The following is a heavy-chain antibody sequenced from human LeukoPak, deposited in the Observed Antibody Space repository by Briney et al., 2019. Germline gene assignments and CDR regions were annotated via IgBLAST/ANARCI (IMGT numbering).Heavy chain of an antibody. CDR1: GFTFSSYG. CDR3: AKDETTFGLDY. J-gene: IGHJ4*02. Sequence: GRSLRLSCAASGFTFSSYGMHWVRQAPGKGLEWVAVIWYDGSNKYYADSVKGRFTISRDNSKNTLYLQMNSLRAEDTAVYYCAKDETTFGLDYWGQGTLVTVSS. CDR2: IWYDGSNK. V-gene: IGHV3-33*06. D-gene: IGHD2/OR15-2a*01.